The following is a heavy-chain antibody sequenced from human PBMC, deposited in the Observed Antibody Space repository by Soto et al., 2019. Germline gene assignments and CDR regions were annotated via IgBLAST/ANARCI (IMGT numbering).Heavy chain of an antibody. J-gene: IGHJ4*02. D-gene: IGHD3-22*01. CDR3: ARDRGWDYDSSGYSYYFDY. V-gene: IGHV1-69*12. CDR1: GGTFSSYA. Sequence: QVQLVQSGAEVKKPGSSVKVSCKASGGTFSSYAISWVRQAPGQGLEWMGGIIPIFGTANYAQKFQGRVTITADESTSTAYMELGSLRSEDTAVYYCARDRGWDYDSSGYSYYFDYWGQGTLVTVSS. CDR2: IIPIFGTA.